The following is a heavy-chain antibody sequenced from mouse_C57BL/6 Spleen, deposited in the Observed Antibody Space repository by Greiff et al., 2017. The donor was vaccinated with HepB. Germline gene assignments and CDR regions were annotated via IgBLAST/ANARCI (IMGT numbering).Heavy chain of an antibody. CDR2: ISSGSSTI. V-gene: IGHV5-17*01. CDR1: GFTFSDYG. D-gene: IGHD2-3*01. Sequence: EVMLVESGGGLVKPGGSLKLSCAASGFTFSDYGMHWVRQAPEKGLEWVAYISSGSSTIYYADTVKGRFTISRDNAKNTLFLQMTSLRSEDTAMYYCARPGYDGYYLDYWGQGTTLTVSS. CDR3: ARPGYDGYYLDY. J-gene: IGHJ2*01.